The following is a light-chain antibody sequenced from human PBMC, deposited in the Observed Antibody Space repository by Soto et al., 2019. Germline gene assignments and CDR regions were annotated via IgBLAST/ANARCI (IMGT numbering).Light chain of an antibody. J-gene: IGLJ2*01. CDR2: EVT. CDR3: CSYAVSVV. V-gene: IGLV2-23*02. Sequence: QSALTQPASVSGSPGQSITISCTGTSSDIGSHNLVSWYQQHAGKAPRLMIYEVTKQPSGVSNRFSGSKSDNTASLTISGLQAEDEADYYCCSYAVSVVFGGGTKVTVL. CDR1: SSDIGSHNL.